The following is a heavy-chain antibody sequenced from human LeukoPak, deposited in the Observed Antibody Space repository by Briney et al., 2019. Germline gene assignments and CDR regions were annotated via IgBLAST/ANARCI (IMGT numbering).Heavy chain of an antibody. CDR1: GASISSYY. Sequence: SETLSLTCTVSGASISSYYWSWIRQPAGKGLEWIGRIYSSRSIYNPSLKSRVTMSVDTSKNQFSLKLSSVTAADTAVYYCARASITMRNYYYYYMDVWGKGTTVTISS. CDR3: ARASITMRNYYYYYMDV. V-gene: IGHV4-4*07. J-gene: IGHJ6*03. CDR2: IYSSRS. D-gene: IGHD3-22*01.